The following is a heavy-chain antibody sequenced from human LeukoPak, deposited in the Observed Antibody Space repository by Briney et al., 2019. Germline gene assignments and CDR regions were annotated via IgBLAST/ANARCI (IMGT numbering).Heavy chain of an antibody. CDR1: GFTFSSYW. CDR2: IRQDGNEK. CDR3: ATQPAAADLDY. D-gene: IGHD2-2*01. V-gene: IGHV3-7*03. Sequence: QPGGSLRLSCAGSGFTFSSYWMSWVRQAPGKGLEWVANIRQDGNEKYYVDSVKGRFTISRDNAKKSLYLQMNSLRAEDTAVYYCATQPAAADLDYWGQGTLVTVSS. J-gene: IGHJ4*02.